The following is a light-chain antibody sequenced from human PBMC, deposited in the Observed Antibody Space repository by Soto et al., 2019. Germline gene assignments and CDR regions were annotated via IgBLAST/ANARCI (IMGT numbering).Light chain of an antibody. V-gene: IGLV1-47*01. J-gene: IGLJ3*02. Sequence: QSVLTQPPSASGTPGQRVTISCSGSTSNIAINDVYWYQQLPGAAPKVLFYRNDRRPSGVPDRFSASKSDTSASLAISGLRSDDEADYYCATWDNSLSGPVFGGGTKLTVL. CDR1: TSNIAIND. CDR2: RND. CDR3: ATWDNSLSGPV.